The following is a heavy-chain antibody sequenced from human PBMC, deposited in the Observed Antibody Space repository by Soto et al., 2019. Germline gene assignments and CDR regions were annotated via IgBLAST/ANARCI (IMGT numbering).Heavy chain of an antibody. J-gene: IGHJ6*02. D-gene: IGHD6-19*01. CDR1: GFTFSNYA. CDR2: INNVGYI. CDR3: ATRGAGSDRSNYGRDV. Sequence: EMQLLESGGGLVQPGGSLRLSCTASGFTFSNYAMTWVRQAPGKGLNWVSTINNVGYIYDADSVKGRFTISRDDARNTLYLLMKCPGGEGTTVYYFATRGAGSDRSNYGRDVWGRG. V-gene: IGHV3-23*01.